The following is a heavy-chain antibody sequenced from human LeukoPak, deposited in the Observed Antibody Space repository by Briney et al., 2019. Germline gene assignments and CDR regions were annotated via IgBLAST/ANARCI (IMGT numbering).Heavy chain of an antibody. CDR2: IHDTGNT. Sequence: TSETLSLTCTVSGGSISGYYWSWIRQPPGKGLEWIGYIHDTGNTKYNPSLESRVTISVDTSKNQFSLKLNSVTAADTAVYYCARHDNTGWYVFAYWGQGTQVTVSS. CDR3: ARHDNTGWYVFAY. CDR1: GGSISGYY. J-gene: IGHJ4*02. V-gene: IGHV4-59*08. D-gene: IGHD6-19*01.